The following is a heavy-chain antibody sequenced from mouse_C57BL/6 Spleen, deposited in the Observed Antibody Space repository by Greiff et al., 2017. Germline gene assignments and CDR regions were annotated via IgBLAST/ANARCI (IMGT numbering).Heavy chain of an antibody. Sequence: QVQLQQPGAELVKPGASVKLSCKASGYTFTSYWMQWVKQRPGQGLEWIGEIDPSDSYTNYNQKFKGKATLTVDTSSSTAYMQLSSLTSEDSAVYYCARTPYYGSSYAMDYWGQGTSVTVSS. D-gene: IGHD1-1*01. CDR2: IDPSDSYT. CDR3: ARTPYYGSSYAMDY. CDR1: GYTFTSYW. V-gene: IGHV1-50*01. J-gene: IGHJ4*01.